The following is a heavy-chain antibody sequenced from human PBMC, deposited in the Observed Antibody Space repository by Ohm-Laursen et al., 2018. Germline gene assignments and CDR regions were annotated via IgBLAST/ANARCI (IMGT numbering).Heavy chain of an antibody. V-gene: IGHV3-73*01. J-gene: IGHJ4*02. CDR1: GFTFSGSA. CDR3: TRSGSYYPYYFDY. CDR2: IRSKANSYAT. Sequence: GSLRLSCTASGFTFSGSAMHWVRQASGKGLEWVGRIRSKANSYATAYAASVKGRFTISRDDSKNTAYLQMNSLKTEDTAVYYCTRSGSYYPYYFDYWGQGTLVTVSS. D-gene: IGHD1-26*01.